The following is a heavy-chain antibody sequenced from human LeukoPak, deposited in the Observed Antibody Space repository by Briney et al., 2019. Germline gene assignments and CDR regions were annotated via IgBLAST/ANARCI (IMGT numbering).Heavy chain of an antibody. CDR3: ASDRDISY. Sequence: SETLSLNCTVSGGSISSSSYYWGWIRQPPGKGLEWIGSIYYSGSTYYNPSLKSRVTISVDTSKNQFSLKLSSVTAADTAVYYCASDRDISYWGQGTLVTVSS. CDR2: IYYSGST. CDR1: GGSISSSSYY. D-gene: IGHD5-24*01. V-gene: IGHV4-39*07. J-gene: IGHJ4*02.